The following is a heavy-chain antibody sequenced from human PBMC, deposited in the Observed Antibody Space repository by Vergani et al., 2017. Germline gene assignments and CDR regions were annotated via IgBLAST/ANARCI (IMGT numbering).Heavy chain of an antibody. J-gene: IGHJ2*01. V-gene: IGHV1-8*01. Sequence: QVQLVQSGAEVKKPGASVKVSCKASGYTFTSYDINWVRQATGQGLEWMGWMNPNSGNTGYAQKFQGRVTMTRNTSISTAYMELSSLRSEDTAVYYCARAQYCSSTSCYPWYFDLWGRGTLVTVSS. CDR2: MNPNSGNT. CDR1: GYTFTSYD. CDR3: ARAQYCSSTSCYPWYFDL. D-gene: IGHD2-2*01.